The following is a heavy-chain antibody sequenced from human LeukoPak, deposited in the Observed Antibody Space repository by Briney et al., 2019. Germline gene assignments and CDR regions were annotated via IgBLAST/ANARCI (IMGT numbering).Heavy chain of an antibody. J-gene: IGHJ4*02. D-gene: IGHD5-24*01. CDR2: MNPNSSNT. CDR3: ARSSVEMATINPGDLDY. Sequence: ASVKVSCKASGYTSTSYDINWGRQAPGQGLEWMGWMNPNSSNTGYAQKFQSRVTMTRNTSISTAYMELSSLRSEDTAVYYCARSSVEMATINPGDLDYWGQGTLVTVSS. CDR1: GYTSTSYD. V-gene: IGHV1-8*01.